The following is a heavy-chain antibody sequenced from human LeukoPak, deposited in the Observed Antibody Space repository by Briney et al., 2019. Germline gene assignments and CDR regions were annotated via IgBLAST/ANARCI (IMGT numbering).Heavy chain of an antibody. D-gene: IGHD1-14*01. V-gene: IGHV3-23*01. J-gene: IGHJ5*02. Sequence: GGSLRLSCAASGFTFSSYAMTWVRQAPGKGLEWVSSISGSGDTTTYADSVTGRFTISRDNSKNTLCLQMNSLRAEDTAVYVCAKMKLSAAGFDPWGQGTLVTVSS. CDR3: AKMKLSAAGFDP. CDR2: ISGSGDTT. CDR1: GFTFSSYA.